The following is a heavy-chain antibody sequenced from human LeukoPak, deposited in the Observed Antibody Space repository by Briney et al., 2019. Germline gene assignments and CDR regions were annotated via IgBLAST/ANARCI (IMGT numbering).Heavy chain of an antibody. D-gene: IGHD6-19*01. J-gene: IGHJ4*02. CDR1: GGSISSSSSY. CDR3: ARHERISFGSGWFDY. V-gene: IGHV4-39*01. Sequence: SETLSLTCTVSGGSISSSSSYWGWIRQPPEKGLEWIGTIYYSGSTYYNPSLKSRVTISVDTSKNQFSLKLSSVTAADTAVYYCARHERISFGSGWFDYWGQGTLVTVSS. CDR2: IYYSGST.